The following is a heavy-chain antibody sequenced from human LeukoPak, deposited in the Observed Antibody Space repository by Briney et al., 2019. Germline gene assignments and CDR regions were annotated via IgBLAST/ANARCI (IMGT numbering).Heavy chain of an antibody. Sequence: GGSLRLSCAASGFSFNTYAMSWVRQAPGKGLEWVSAISNSGGSTYYADSVKGRFTISRDKSKNTLSLQMNSLRAEDTAVYYCAQQVGYCSSGSCYFTYWGQGTLVTVSS. J-gene: IGHJ1*01. CDR1: GFSFNTYA. CDR3: AQQVGYCSSGSCYFTY. D-gene: IGHD2-15*01. V-gene: IGHV3-23*01. CDR2: ISNSGGST.